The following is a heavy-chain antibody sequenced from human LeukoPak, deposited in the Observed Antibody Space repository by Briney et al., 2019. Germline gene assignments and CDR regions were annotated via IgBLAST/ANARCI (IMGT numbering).Heavy chain of an antibody. Sequence: SETLSFTCTVSGGSISSYYWSWFRQPPGKGLEWIGYIYYSGSTNYNPSLKSRVTISVDTSKNQFSLKLSSVTAADTAVYYCASGYSYGYQRKWGQGTLVTVSS. CDR3: ASGYSYGYQRK. J-gene: IGHJ4*02. V-gene: IGHV4-59*01. CDR2: IYYSGST. CDR1: GGSISSYY. D-gene: IGHD5-18*01.